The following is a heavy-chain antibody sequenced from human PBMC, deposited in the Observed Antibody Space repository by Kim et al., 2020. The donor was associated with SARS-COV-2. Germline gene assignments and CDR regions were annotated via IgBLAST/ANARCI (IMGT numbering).Heavy chain of an antibody. V-gene: IGHV3-23*01. Sequence: YADSVKGRFTISRDNSKNTLYLQMNSLRAEDTAVYYCAKDRGSSWVPPDYWGQGTLVTVSS. J-gene: IGHJ4*02. CDR3: AKDRGSSWVPPDY. D-gene: IGHD6-13*01.